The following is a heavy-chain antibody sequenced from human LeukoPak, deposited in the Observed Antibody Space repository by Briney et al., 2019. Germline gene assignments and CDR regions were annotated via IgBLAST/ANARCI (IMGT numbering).Heavy chain of an antibody. V-gene: IGHV4-39*07. Sequence: SETLSLTCTVSGGSISSSSYYWGWIRQPPGKGLEWIGSIYHSGSTYYNPSLKSRVTISVDRSKNQFSPKLSSVTAADTAVYYCARGPYSSSWYYFDYWGQGTLVTVSS. CDR3: ARGPYSSSWYYFDY. J-gene: IGHJ4*02. D-gene: IGHD6-13*01. CDR2: IYHSGST. CDR1: GGSISSSSYY.